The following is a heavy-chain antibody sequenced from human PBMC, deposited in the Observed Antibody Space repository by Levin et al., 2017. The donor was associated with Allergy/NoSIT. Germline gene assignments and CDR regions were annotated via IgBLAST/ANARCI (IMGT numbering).Heavy chain of an antibody. CDR2: IGWDDDK. CDR1: GFSLSPSGMR. J-gene: IGHJ4*02. Sequence: ESGPTLVKPTQTRTLTCTFSGFSLSPSGMRVSWIRQPPGKALEWLARIGWDDDKFYSTSLQSRLTISQDTYKNQVVLTVHNMDRVGTATYDCARSPYSSRSASDSWGQGTLVAVAS. CDR3: ARSPYSSRSASDS. V-gene: IGHV2-70*04. D-gene: IGHD2-2*01.